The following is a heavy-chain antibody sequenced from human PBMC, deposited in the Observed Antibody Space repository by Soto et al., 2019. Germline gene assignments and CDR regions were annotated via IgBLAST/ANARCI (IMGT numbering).Heavy chain of an antibody. Sequence: PGGSLRLSCAASGLTVSSSYMSWVRQAPGKGLQWVSVIYSAGSTYYANSVKGRFTISRDISTNMVYLQMSSLTDEDTAVYYCARPREQEYSSAIFFDIWGQGAMVTVSS. CDR2: IYSAGST. J-gene: IGHJ4*02. D-gene: IGHD5-18*01. CDR3: ARPREQEYSSAIFFDI. CDR1: GLTVSSSY. V-gene: IGHV3-53*01.